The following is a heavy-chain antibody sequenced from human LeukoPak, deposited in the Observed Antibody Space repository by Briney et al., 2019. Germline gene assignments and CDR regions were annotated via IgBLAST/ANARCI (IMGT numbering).Heavy chain of an antibody. D-gene: IGHD3-22*01. V-gene: IGHV1-18*01. Sequence: ASVKVSCKASGGTFSSYAISWVRQAPGQGLEWMGWISAYNGNTNYAQKLQGRVTMTTDTSTSTAYMELRSLRSDDTAVYYCARDYYDSSPEPNYYYYGMDVWGQGTTVTVSS. J-gene: IGHJ6*02. CDR3: ARDYYDSSPEPNYYYYGMDV. CDR1: GGTFSSYA. CDR2: ISAYNGNT.